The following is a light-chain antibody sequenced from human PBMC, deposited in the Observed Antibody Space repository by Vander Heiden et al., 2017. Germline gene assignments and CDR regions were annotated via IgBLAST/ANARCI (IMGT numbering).Light chain of an antibody. Sequence: DFQMTQSPHSLYASVVDRVTITSRASQSISSYLNWYQQKPGKAPKLLIYAASSLQSGVPSRFSGSGSGTDFTLTISSLQPEDFATYYCQQSYSTTWTFGQGTKVEIK. CDR2: AAS. CDR3: QQSYSTTWT. J-gene: IGKJ1*01. CDR1: QSISSY. V-gene: IGKV1-39*01.